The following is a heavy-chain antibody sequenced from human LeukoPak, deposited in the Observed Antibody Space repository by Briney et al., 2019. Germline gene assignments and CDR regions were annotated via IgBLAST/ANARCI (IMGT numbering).Heavy chain of an antibody. CDR3: ARESGYYDSSGYLDY. CDR2: IIPIFGTA. V-gene: IGHV1-69*05. J-gene: IGHJ4*02. CDR1: GGTFSSYA. Sequence: SVKVPCKASGGTFSSYAISWVRQAPGQGLEWMGRIIPIFGTANYAQKFQGRVTITTDESTSTAYMELSSLRSEDTAVYYCARESGYYDSSGYLDYWGQGTLVTVSP. D-gene: IGHD3-22*01.